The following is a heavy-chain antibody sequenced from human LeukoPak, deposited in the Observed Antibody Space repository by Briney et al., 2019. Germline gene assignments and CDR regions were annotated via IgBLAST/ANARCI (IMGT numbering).Heavy chain of an antibody. CDR1: GGSLSNYY. CDR2: INHSGTT. D-gene: IGHD3-22*01. Sequence: KPSETLSLTCAVYGGSLSNYYWSWIRQTPGKGLEWIGEINHSGTTKYNPSLKSRVTISVDMSKNQFSLKLSSVTAADTAVYYCARRQYYYDSSGYYNKAFDIWGQGTMVTVSS. V-gene: IGHV4-34*01. J-gene: IGHJ3*02. CDR3: ARRQYYYDSSGYYNKAFDI.